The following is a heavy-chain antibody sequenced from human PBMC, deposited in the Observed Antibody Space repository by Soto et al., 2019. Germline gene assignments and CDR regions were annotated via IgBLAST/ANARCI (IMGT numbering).Heavy chain of an antibody. CDR2: ITLDGSIT. V-gene: IGHV3-74*01. CDR1: GFTFSSYW. J-gene: IGHJ4*02. CDR3: ARGRGGAFDF. D-gene: IGHD3-16*01. Sequence: EVQLVESGGGLVQPGGSLRLSCAASGFTFSSYWLHWVRQAPGKGLVWVSHITLDGSITAYADSVKGRFTTSRDNAKNSLDLKMNTLRAEDTAVYYCARGRGGAFDFWGQGTLVTVSS.